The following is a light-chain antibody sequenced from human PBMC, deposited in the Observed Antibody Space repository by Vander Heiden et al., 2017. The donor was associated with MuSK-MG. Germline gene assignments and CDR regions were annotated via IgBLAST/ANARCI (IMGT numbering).Light chain of an antibody. CDR1: QDISNY. CDR3: QQYDNLLSIT. CDR2: DAS. Sequence: DIQMTQSPSSLSASVGDRVTITCQASQDISNYLNWYQQKPGKAPKLLIYDASNLETGVPSRFSGSGSGTDFTFTISSLQPEDIATYYCQQYDNLLSITLGQGTRLEIK. J-gene: IGKJ5*01. V-gene: IGKV1-33*01.